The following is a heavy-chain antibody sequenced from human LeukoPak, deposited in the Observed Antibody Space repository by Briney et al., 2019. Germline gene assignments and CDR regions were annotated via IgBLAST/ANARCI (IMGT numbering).Heavy chain of an antibody. CDR1: GYTFTSYG. CDR2: ISAYNGNT. V-gene: IGHV1-18*01. D-gene: IGHD3-10*01. Sequence: ASVKVSCKASGYTFTSYGISWVRQAPGQGLEWMGWISAYNGNTNYAQKLQGRVTTTTDTSTSTAYMELRSLRSDDTAVYYCARERRESYYGSGSYIWFDPWGQGTLVTVSS. J-gene: IGHJ5*02. CDR3: ARERRESYYGSGSYIWFDP.